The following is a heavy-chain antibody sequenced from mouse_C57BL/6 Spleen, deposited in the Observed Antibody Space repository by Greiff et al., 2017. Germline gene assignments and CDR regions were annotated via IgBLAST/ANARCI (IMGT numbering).Heavy chain of an antibody. CDR1: GYAFTNYL. J-gene: IGHJ1*03. CDR3: ARFYSNYWYFEV. V-gene: IGHV1-54*01. CDR2: INPGSGGT. Sequence: QVQLQQSGAELVRPGTSVKVSCKASGYAFTNYLIAWVKQRPGQGLEWIGVINPGSGGTNYNEKFKGKATLTADKSSSTAYMQLSSLTSEDSAVYVCARFYSNYWYFEVWGTGTTVTVSS. D-gene: IGHD2-5*01.